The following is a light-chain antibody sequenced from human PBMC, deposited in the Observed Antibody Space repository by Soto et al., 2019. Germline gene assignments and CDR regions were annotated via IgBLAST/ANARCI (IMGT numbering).Light chain of an antibody. V-gene: IGKV3-11*01. Sequence: EIVLTQSPATLSLSPGERATLSCRASQSISSYLAWYQQKPGQAPRLLIYDASNRATGIPVRFSGSGSGTDFTLTISSLEPEDFAVYYCQQRGSWPRTFGQGTKVEIK. J-gene: IGKJ1*01. CDR2: DAS. CDR3: QQRGSWPRT. CDR1: QSISSY.